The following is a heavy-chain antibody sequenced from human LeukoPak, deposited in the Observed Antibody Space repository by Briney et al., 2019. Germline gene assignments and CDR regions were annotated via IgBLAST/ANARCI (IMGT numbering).Heavy chain of an antibody. J-gene: IGHJ6*02. Sequence: SETLSLTCTVSGGSIGSSNWWSWVRQPPGKGLEWIGEIYHSGSTNYNPSLKSRVTISVDKSMTQFSLKLTSVTAADTAVYYCARDRYAVLSSGWYYHGMDVWGQGTTVTVSS. V-gene: IGHV4-4*02. CDR2: IYHSGST. CDR1: GGSIGSSNW. CDR3: ARDRYAVLSSGWYYHGMDV. D-gene: IGHD6-19*01.